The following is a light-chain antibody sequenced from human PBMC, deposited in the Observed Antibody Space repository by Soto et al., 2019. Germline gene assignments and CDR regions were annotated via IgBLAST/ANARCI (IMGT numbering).Light chain of an antibody. CDR3: QQFRSFPIT. Sequence: GDRVTIKCRASQQFTSYVNWYQQKPEKAPKSLIYFASTLQSGVPSRFSASGSGTDFTLTISSLQPEDFATYYCQQFRSFPITFGQGTRLEIK. J-gene: IGKJ5*01. CDR2: FAS. CDR1: QQFTSY. V-gene: IGKV1-16*01.